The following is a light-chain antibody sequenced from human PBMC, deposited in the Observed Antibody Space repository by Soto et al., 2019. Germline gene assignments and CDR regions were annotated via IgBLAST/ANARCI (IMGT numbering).Light chain of an antibody. J-gene: IGLJ1*01. V-gene: IGLV1-44*01. CDR3: AAWDDSLNGYV. CDR2: SNN. Sequence: VLTQPPSASGTPGQRVTISCSGSSSNIGSNTVNWYQQLPGTAPKLLIYSNNQRPSGVPDRFSGSKSGTSASLAISGLQSEDEADYYCAAWDDSLNGYVFGTGTKVTLL. CDR1: SSNIGSNT.